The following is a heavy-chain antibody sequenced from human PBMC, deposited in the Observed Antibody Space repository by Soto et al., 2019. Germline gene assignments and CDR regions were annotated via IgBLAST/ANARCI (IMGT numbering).Heavy chain of an antibody. CDR2: IIPIIGTA. CDR1: GGTFSSYA. D-gene: IGHD6-19*01. J-gene: IGHJ4*02. V-gene: IGHV1-69*01. Sequence: QVQLVQSGAEVKKPGSSVKVSCKASGGTFSSYAISWVRQAPGQGLEWMGGIIPIIGTANYAQKFQGRVTITADESTSTADMELSSLRSEDTSVYYCARDPLSSGSGLDPFDYWGQGTLVTVSS. CDR3: ARDPLSSGSGLDPFDY.